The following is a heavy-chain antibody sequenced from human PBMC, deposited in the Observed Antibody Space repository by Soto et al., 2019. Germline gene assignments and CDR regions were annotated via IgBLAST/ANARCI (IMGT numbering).Heavy chain of an antibody. V-gene: IGHV3-23*01. Sequence: GGSLRLSCAASGFTFSSYAMSWVRQAPGKGLEWVSAISGSGGSTYYADSVKGRFTISRDNSKNTLYLQMNSLRAEDTAVYYCPKDERYFDDYYYMDVWGKGTTVTVSS. J-gene: IGHJ6*03. CDR1: GFTFSSYA. CDR3: PKDERYFDDYYYMDV. CDR2: ISGSGGST. D-gene: IGHD3-9*01.